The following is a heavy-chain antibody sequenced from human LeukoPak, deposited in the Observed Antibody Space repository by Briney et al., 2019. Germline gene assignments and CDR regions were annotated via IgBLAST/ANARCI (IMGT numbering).Heavy chain of an antibody. CDR2: IYPGDSDT. CDR3: ARLLFSGTYYEYYFDY. D-gene: IGHD3-10*01. Sequence: GESLKISCKGSEYSFTTYWIGWVRQMPGKGLEWMGIIYPGDSDTRYSPSFQGQVTISDDKSISTAYLQWSSLKASDTAMYYCARLLFSGTYYEYYFDYWGQGTLVTVSS. CDR1: EYSFTTYW. J-gene: IGHJ4*02. V-gene: IGHV5-51*01.